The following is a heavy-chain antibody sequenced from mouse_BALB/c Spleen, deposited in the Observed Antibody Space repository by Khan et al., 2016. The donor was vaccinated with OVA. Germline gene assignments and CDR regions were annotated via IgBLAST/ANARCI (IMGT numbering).Heavy chain of an antibody. CDR1: GYTFTDYN. D-gene: IGHD1-1*01. V-gene: IGHV1-18*01. J-gene: IGHJ2*01. CDR2: ITPNNGGT. CDR3: TRGGHGSPFDY. Sequence: EVQLQQSGPELVKPGASVKIPCKASGYTFTDYNMDWVKQSHGKSLEWIGDITPNNGGTIYNQRFKGKATLTVDKSSSTAYMELRSLTFEDTAVYYCTRGGHGSPFDYWGQGTTLTVSS.